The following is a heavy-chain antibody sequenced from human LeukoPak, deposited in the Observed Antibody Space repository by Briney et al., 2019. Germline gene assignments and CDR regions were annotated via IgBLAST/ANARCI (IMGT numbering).Heavy chain of an antibody. Sequence: WGSLRLSCAASGFTFSSYAMSWVRQAPGKGLEWVSAISGSGGSTYYADSVKGRFTISRDNSKNTLYLQMNSLRAEDTAVYYCAKDRLRFGELPCLDYWGQGTLVTVSS. J-gene: IGHJ4*02. D-gene: IGHD3-10*01. CDR2: ISGSGGST. V-gene: IGHV3-23*01. CDR1: GFTFSSYA. CDR3: AKDRLRFGELPCLDY.